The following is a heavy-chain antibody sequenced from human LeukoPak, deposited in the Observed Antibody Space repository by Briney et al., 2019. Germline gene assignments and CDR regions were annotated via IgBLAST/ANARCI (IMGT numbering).Heavy chain of an antibody. CDR3: ARERVGAFDI. CDR2: IYYSGST. Sequence: SQTLSPTCTVSGGSIGSGGYYWSWIRQHPGKGLEWIGYIYYSGSTYYNPSLKSRVTISVDTSKNQFSLKLSSVTAADTAVYYCARERVGAFDIWGQGTMVTVSS. J-gene: IGHJ3*02. D-gene: IGHD1-26*01. CDR1: GGSIGSGGYY. V-gene: IGHV4-31*03.